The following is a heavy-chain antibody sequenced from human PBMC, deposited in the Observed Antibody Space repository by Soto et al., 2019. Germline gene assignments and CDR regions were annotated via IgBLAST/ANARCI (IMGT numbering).Heavy chain of an antibody. Sequence: GGSLRLSCTTSGFTFGDFAMNWFRQAPGKGLEWLGFIRTKAYGGTTGYAASVKGRFTISRDDSKSIAYLQMNSLKIEDTALYYCSRVQLVSYYFGMDVWGQGTTVTVSS. CDR2: IRTKAYGGTT. V-gene: IGHV3-49*03. CDR1: GFTFGDFA. CDR3: SRVQLVSYYFGMDV. D-gene: IGHD6-6*01. J-gene: IGHJ6*02.